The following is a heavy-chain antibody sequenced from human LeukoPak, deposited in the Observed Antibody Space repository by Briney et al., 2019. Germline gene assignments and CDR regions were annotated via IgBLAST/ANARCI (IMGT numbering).Heavy chain of an antibody. CDR2: IYYSGST. CDR3: ARGLWFGELGWFDP. CDR1: GGSISSYY. D-gene: IGHD3-10*01. J-gene: IGHJ5*02. V-gene: IGHV4-59*01. Sequence: ETLSLTCIVSGGSISSYYWSWIRQPPGKGLEWIGYIYYSGSTNYNPSLKSRVTISVDTSKNQFSLKLSSVTAADTAVYYCARGLWFGELGWFDPWGQGTLVTVSS.